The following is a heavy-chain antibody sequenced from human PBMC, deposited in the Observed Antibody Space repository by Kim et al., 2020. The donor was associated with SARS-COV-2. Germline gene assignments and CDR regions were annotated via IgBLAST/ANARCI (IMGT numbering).Heavy chain of an antibody. CDR1: GFTFTTYD. J-gene: IGHJ6*02. CDR2: FTSNGYL. V-gene: IGHV3-21*01. D-gene: IGHD4-17*01. CDR3: ARDHSTVTTSGLDV. Sequence: GGSLRLSCAASGFTFTTYDMNWVRQAPGKGLEWVSSFTSNGYLYYADSVKGRFTISRDNAKNPLYLQMNSLRVDDTAVYYCARDHSTVTTSGLDVWGQGTTVTVSS.